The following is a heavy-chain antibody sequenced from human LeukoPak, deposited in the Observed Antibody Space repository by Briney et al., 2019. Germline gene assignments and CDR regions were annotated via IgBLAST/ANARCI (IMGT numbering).Heavy chain of an antibody. CDR2: IFHSGTT. J-gene: IGHJ3*02. CDR3: ARHDTGGTDAFDI. V-gene: IGHV4-38-2*02. CDR1: GYSISDGSY. D-gene: IGHD4-23*01. Sequence: PSETLSLTCSVSGYSISDGSYWGCIRHPPGKGLEWIGSIFHSGTTYYDPSLKSRVTISVDTSKNQFSLRLDSVTAADTAVYYCARHDTGGTDAFDIWGQGTLVIVSS.